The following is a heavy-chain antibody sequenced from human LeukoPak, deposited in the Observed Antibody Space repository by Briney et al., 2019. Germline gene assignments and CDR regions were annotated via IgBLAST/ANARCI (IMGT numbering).Heavy chain of an antibody. V-gene: IGHV1-69*04. CDR2: IIPIFGIA. D-gene: IGHD1-26*01. J-gene: IGHJ4*02. CDR1: GGTFSSYA. CDR3: AREESGSYIDY. Sequence: SVKVSCKASGGTFSSYAISWVRQAPGQGLEWMGRIIPIFGIANYAQKFQGRVTITADKSTSTAYMELSSLRSEDTAVYYSAREESGSYIDYWGQGTLVTVSS.